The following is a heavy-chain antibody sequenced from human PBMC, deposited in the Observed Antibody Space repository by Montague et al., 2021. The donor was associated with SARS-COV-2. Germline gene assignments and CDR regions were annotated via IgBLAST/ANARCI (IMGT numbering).Heavy chain of an antibody. D-gene: IGHD1-1*01. CDR1: GGSISSYY. Sequence: SETLSLTCTVSGGSISSYYWSWIRQPLGKGLEWIGYIYDSGSTNYKSPLKSRVTISVDTSKNQFSLKLNSVTAADTAVYYCARHRRSRYGNFDYWGQGTLVTVSS. V-gene: IGHV4-59*08. J-gene: IGHJ4*02. CDR3: ARHRRSRYGNFDY. CDR2: IYDSGST.